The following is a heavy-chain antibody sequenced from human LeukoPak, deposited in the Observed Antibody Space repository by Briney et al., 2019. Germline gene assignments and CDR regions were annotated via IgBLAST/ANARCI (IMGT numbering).Heavy chain of an antibody. CDR2: ITSSSSYI. V-gene: IGHV3-21*01. CDR3: ARRITIFGGGGDY. J-gene: IGHJ4*02. CDR1: GFTFSSYS. D-gene: IGHD3-3*01. Sequence: PGGSLRLSCAASGFTFSSYSMNWVRQAPGKGLEWVSSITSSSSYIYYADSVKGRFTISRDNAKNSLYLQMNSLRAEDTAVYYCARRITIFGGGGDYWGQGTLVTVSS.